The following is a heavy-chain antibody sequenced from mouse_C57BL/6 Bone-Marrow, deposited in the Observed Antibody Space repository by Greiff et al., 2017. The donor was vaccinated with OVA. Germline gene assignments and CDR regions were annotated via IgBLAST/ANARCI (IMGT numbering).Heavy chain of an antibody. CDR3: AGGFAY. CDR1: GYTFTSYW. V-gene: IGHV1-69*01. Sequence: VQLQQPGAELVMPGASVKLSCKASGYTFTSYWMPWVKQRPGQGLEWIGEIDPSDSYTNYNQKFKGKSTLTVDKSSSTAYMQLSSLTSEDSAVYYCAGGFAYWGQGTRVTVSA. CDR2: IDPSDSYT. J-gene: IGHJ3*01.